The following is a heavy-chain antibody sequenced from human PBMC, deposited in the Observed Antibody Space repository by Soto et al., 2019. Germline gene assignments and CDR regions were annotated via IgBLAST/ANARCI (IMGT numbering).Heavy chain of an antibody. CDR3: AKTRSEYCSDDSCLGPAFDI. J-gene: IGHJ3*02. CDR1: GGSISSGGYY. D-gene: IGHD2-15*01. CDR2: IYYSGST. V-gene: IGHV4-31*03. Sequence: SETLSLTCTVSGGSISSGGYYWSWIRQHPGKGLEWIGYIYYSGSTYYNPSLKSRVTISVDTSKNQFSLKLSSVTAADTAVYYCAKTRSEYCSDDSCLGPAFDIWGQGTLVTVSS.